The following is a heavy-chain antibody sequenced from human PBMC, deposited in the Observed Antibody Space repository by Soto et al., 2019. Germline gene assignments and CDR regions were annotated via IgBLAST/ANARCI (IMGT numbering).Heavy chain of an antibody. CDR2: IIPMFGKP. CDR1: GGTFRSYA. J-gene: IGHJ6*02. Sequence: SVTGSFPASGGTFRSYAINLVRQAPGQGLEWMGGIIPMFGKPNYAEKFLGRVTISADESTRTAYMEVSSLRSEDTAVYYCARSMETNNFYCMDGWGLGTRVPVS. CDR3: ARSMETNNFYCMDG. V-gene: IGHV1-69*01. D-gene: IGHD1-20*01.